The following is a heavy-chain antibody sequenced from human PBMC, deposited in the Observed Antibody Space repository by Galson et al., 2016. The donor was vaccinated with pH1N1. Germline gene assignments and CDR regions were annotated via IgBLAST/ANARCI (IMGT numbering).Heavy chain of an antibody. D-gene: IGHD1/OR15-1a*01. J-gene: IGHJ4*02. CDR1: GVTFSTFG. V-gene: IGHV3-30*02. CDR3: AKDLFSTGTSGFFDH. Sequence: SLRLSCATSGVTFSTFGMHWVRQVPGKGLEWVAFIEYDGNYEDYKDSVKGRFTISRDNSKNTLYLQMNNLKIEDTAVYYCAKDLFSTGTSGFFDHWGQGTLVTVSS. CDR2: IEYDGNYE.